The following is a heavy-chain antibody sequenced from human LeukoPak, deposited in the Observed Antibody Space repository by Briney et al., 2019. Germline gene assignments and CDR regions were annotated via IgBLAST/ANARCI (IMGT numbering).Heavy chain of an antibody. V-gene: IGHV3-23*01. D-gene: IGHD3-22*01. CDR3: ARSYYYDTSGSYYFDY. CDR2: INGGGGNT. J-gene: IGHJ4*02. Sequence: GGSLRLSCAASGFMFNSYVMSWVRQAPGKGLEWVSAINGGGGNTYYADSVKGRFTISRDNSKNTLYLQMNSLRAEDTAVYYCARSYYYDTSGSYYFDYWGQGTLVTVSS. CDR1: GFMFNSYV.